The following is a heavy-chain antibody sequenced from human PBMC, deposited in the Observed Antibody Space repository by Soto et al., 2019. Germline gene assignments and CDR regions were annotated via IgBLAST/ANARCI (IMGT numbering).Heavy chain of an antibody. CDR1: GGSISVNNYY. CDR3: AGGYCSSTSCYYRPWDY. D-gene: IGHD2-2*01. J-gene: IGHJ4*02. Sequence: PSDTLSLTCTVSGGSISVNNYYWAWIRQPPGKGLEWIGSLYYGGTTYYDPSLKSRVTISVDTSKTQFSLQLRSVTAADTAVYYCAGGYCSSTSCYYRPWDYWGQESLVTVSS. CDR2: LYYGGTT. V-gene: IGHV4-39*01.